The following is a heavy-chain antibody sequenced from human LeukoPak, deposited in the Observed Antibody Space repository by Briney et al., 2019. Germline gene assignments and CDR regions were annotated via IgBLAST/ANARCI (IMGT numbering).Heavy chain of an antibody. J-gene: IGHJ5*02. CDR3: AKGAEIDL. V-gene: IGHV3-23*01. Sequence: GGSLRLSCAASGFTFSSYAMNWVRQAPGKGLEWVSGMSGSGVSPYYADSVKGRFFMSREDSKTTVYLQMNSLRAEDTAIYYCAKGAEIDLWGQGTLVTVSS. CDR1: GFTFSSYA. CDR2: MSGSGVSP. D-gene: IGHD3-16*01.